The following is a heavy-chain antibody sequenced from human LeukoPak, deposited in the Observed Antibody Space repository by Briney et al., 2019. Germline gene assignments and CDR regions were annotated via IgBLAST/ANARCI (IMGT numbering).Heavy chain of an antibody. J-gene: IGHJ5*02. V-gene: IGHV4-34*01. CDR2: INHSGST. D-gene: IGHD2-2*01. CDR3: ARGGSKLVVVPAAVFFDP. CDR1: GGSFSGYY. Sequence: SETLSLTCAVYGGSFSGYYWSWIRQPPGEGLEWIGEINHSGSTNYNPSLKSRVTISVDTSKNQFSLKLSSVTAADTAVYYCARGGSKLVVVPAAVFFDPWGQGTLVTVSS.